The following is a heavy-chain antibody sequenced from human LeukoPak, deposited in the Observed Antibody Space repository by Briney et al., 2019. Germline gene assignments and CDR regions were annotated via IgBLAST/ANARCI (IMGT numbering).Heavy chain of an antibody. CDR1: GGTFSSYA. V-gene: IGHV1-69*13. CDR3: ATALRDYGDYGSPNDAFDI. CDR2: IIPIFGTA. Sequence: GASVKVSCKAPGGTFSSYAISWVRQAPGQGLEWMGGIIPIFGTANYAQKFQGRVTITADESTSTAYMELSSLRSEDTAVYYCATALRDYGDYGSPNDAFDIWGQGTMVTVSS. D-gene: IGHD4-17*01. J-gene: IGHJ3*02.